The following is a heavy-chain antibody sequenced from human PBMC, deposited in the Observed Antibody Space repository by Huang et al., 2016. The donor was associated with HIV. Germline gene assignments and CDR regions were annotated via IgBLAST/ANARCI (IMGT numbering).Heavy chain of an antibody. V-gene: IGHV3-30*02. Sequence: QVQLVESGGGVVQPGGSLRLSCAASGFTFSSYGMHWVRQAPGKGLGGVAFIRYDGRNKYYADSMKGRFTPSRGNSKITLYLQMNSLRAEGTAVYYCVNGGGTTVTLWYWGQGTLVTVSS. CDR3: VNGGGTTVTLWY. D-gene: IGHD4-17*01. CDR1: GFTFSSYG. CDR2: IRYDGRNK. J-gene: IGHJ4*02.